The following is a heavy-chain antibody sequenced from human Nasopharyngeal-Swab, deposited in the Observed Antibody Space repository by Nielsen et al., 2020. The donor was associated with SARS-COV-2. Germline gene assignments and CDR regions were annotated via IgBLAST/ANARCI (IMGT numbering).Heavy chain of an antibody. Sequence: SQTLSLTCAIPGDSVSSSSAAWNWIRQSPSRGLEWLGRTYYRSKWYNYYAVSVKSRITINPDTSKNQFSLHLNSVTPEDTAVYYCARARGAYGDYYYYYYTDVWGKGTTVTVSS. J-gene: IGHJ6*03. D-gene: IGHD4-17*01. V-gene: IGHV6-1*01. CDR1: GDSVSSSSAA. CDR3: ARARGAYGDYYYYYYTDV. CDR2: TYYRSKWYN.